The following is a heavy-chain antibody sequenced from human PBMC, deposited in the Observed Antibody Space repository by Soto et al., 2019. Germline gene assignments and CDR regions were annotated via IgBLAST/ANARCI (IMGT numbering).Heavy chain of an antibody. J-gene: IGHJ5*02. CDR3: AYWSVGSCYGNWFDP. CDR2: IIPIFGTA. CDR1: GGTFSSYA. Sequence: SVKVSCKSSGGTFSSYAISWVRQAPGQGLEWMGGIIPIFGTANYAQKFQGRVTITADESTSTAYMELSSLRSEDTAVYYCAYWSVGSCYGNWFDPWGQGTRVTVSS. V-gene: IGHV1-69*13. D-gene: IGHD2-15*01.